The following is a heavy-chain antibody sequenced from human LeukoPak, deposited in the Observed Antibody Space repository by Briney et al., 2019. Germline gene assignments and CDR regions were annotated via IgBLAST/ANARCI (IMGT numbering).Heavy chain of an antibody. D-gene: IGHD3-9*01. CDR3: ARDRYDILTGWALYGMDV. J-gene: IGHJ6*04. Sequence: SETLSLTCAVSGGSISSSNWWSWVRQPPGKGLEWIGEIYHSGSTNYNPSLKSRATISVDKSKNQFSLKLSSVTAADTAVYYCARDRYDILTGWALYGMDVWGKGTTVTVSS. V-gene: IGHV4-4*02. CDR2: IYHSGST. CDR1: GGSISSSNW.